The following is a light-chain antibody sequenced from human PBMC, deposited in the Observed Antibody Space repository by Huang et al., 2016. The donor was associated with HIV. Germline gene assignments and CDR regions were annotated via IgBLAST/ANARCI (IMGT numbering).Light chain of an antibody. CDR3: QQSDNIPPT. V-gene: IGKV1-39*01. CDR2: GAS. J-gene: IGKJ1*01. Sequence: DIQMTQSPSSLSASVGDRVTITCRASQNINSYLNWYHKKPGKAPKVLIYGASILQSGVPARFIGSGSGTDFTLTISSLQPDDFATYYCQQSDNIPPTFGQGTRV. CDR1: QNINSY.